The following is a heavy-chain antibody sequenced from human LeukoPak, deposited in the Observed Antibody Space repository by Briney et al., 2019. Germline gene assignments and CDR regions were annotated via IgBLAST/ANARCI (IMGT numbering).Heavy chain of an antibody. CDR3: AEGRGITIFGVVPLDY. J-gene: IGHJ4*02. Sequence: GGSLRLSCAASGFTFSSYAMSWVRQAPGKGLEWVSAISGSGGSTYYADSVKGRFTISRDNSKNTLYLQMNSLRAEDTAVYYCAEGRGITIFGVVPLDYWGRGTLVTVSS. CDR1: GFTFSSYA. CDR2: ISGSGGST. V-gene: IGHV3-23*01. D-gene: IGHD3-3*01.